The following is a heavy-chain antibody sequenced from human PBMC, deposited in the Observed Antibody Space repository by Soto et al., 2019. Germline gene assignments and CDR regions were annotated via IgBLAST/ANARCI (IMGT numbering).Heavy chain of an antibody. Sequence: SETLSLTCIVSGGSISDYFLSWIRQTPGMALEWIGEINHLGSINYNPSLKSRVTMSVDTSKNQFSLTLNSVTAADTATYYCARGGISHWAYFYYMDVWDRGTTVTVSS. CDR1: GGSISDYF. J-gene: IGHJ6*03. D-gene: IGHD2-21*01. CDR3: ARGGISHWAYFYYMDV. CDR2: INHLGSI. V-gene: IGHV4-34*01.